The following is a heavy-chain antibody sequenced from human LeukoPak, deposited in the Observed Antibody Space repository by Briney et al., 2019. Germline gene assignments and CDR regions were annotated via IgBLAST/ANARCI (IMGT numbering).Heavy chain of an antibody. CDR2: INPNSGGT. J-gene: IGHJ4*02. V-gene: IGHV1-2*02. CDR3: ASVIAAAVHYFNY. CDR1: GYTFTRFY. Sequence: ASVKVSCKASGYTFTRFYMHWVRQAPGQGLEWMGWINPNSGGTNYAEKFQGRVTMTRDTSISTAYMELSRLRSDDTAVYYCASVIAAAVHYFNYWGQGTLVTVSS. D-gene: IGHD6-13*01.